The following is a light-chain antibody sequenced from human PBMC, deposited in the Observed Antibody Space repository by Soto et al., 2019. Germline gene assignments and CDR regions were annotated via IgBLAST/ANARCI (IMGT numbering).Light chain of an antibody. CDR2: GAS. Sequence: EVVMTQSNAPMSVSTGERVTLFCRATQSGADNLAWVQQKPGQGPRLLIYGASTRPTGIPARCSGSGSETDFTLTVSSLRSEDSAVYYCQQYKYLPSTFGQGTRLEIK. CDR1: QSGADN. CDR3: QQYKYLPST. V-gene: IGKV3-15*01. J-gene: IGKJ5*01.